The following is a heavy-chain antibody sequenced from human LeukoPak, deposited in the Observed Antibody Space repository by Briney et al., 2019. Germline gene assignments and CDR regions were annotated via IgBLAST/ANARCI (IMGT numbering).Heavy chain of an antibody. CDR3: ARDEAAYYDFWSGYSQFDY. CDR2: IKQDGSEK. J-gene: IGHJ4*02. D-gene: IGHD3-3*01. CDR1: GFTFSSYW. V-gene: IGHV3-7*03. Sequence: GGSLRLSCAASGFTFSSYWMSWVRQAPGKGLEWVANIKQDGSEKYYVDSVKGRFTVSRDNAKNSLYLQMNSLRAEDTAVYYCARDEAAYYDFWSGYSQFDYWGQGTLVTVSS.